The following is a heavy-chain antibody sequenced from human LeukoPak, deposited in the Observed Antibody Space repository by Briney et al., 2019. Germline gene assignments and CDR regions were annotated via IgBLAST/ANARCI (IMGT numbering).Heavy chain of an antibody. CDR1: GASITGSSYY. J-gene: IGHJ4*02. V-gene: IGHV4-39*01. CDR3: ARQEGYRPLDY. D-gene: IGHD2-15*01. CDR2: IYSSGTT. Sequence: SETLSLTCTASGASITGSSYYWGWIRQPPGKGLEWIGSIYSSGTTYYNPSLKSRVTVSVDTSKNQFSLNLSSVTAADTAVYYCARQEGYRPLDYWGQGTLVTVSS.